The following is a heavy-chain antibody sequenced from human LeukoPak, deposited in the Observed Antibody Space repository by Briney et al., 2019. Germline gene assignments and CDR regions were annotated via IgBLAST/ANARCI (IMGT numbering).Heavy chain of an antibody. Sequence: GTSPRLSCAASEFTFISYAMHWVRQAPGKGLEWVAVISYDGSNEYYADSVKGRFTISRDNSNNMLYLQMNSLRAEDTAVYYCARETYSSSSPFGYWGQGTLVTVSS. CDR3: ARETYSSSSPFGY. V-gene: IGHV3-30-3*01. D-gene: IGHD6-6*01. CDR2: ISYDGSNE. J-gene: IGHJ4*02. CDR1: EFTFISYA.